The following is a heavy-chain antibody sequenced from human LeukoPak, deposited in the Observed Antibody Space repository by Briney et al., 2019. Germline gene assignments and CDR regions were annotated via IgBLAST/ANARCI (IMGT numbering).Heavy chain of an antibody. Sequence: GGSLRLSCAASGFTFSSYWMSWVRQAPGKGLEWVANIKQDGSEKYYVDSVKGRFTISRDNAKNSLYLQMNSLRAEDTAVNYCARQQQLTGPSEDDAFDIWGQGTMVTVSS. J-gene: IGHJ3*02. CDR2: IKQDGSEK. D-gene: IGHD6-13*01. CDR3: ARQQQLTGPSEDDAFDI. CDR1: GFTFSSYW. V-gene: IGHV3-7*03.